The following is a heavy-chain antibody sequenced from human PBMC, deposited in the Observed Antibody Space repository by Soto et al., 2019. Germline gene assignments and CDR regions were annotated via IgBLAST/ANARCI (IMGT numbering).Heavy chain of an antibody. D-gene: IGHD3-22*01. CDR3: ARGWGYDSSYYYYAY. Sequence: QVQLVQSGAEVRKPGSSVKVSCKASGGTFSRHAISWVRQAPGQGLEWMGGIIPMFGTANHAQKFQGRVKIIADESTSTAYMELSSLRSEDTAIYYCARGWGYDSSYYYYAYWGQGTVVIVSS. V-gene: IGHV1-69*01. CDR2: IIPMFGTA. J-gene: IGHJ4*02. CDR1: GGTFSRHA.